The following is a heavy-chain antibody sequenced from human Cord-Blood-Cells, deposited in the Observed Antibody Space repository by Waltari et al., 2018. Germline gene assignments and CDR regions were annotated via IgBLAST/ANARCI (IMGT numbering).Heavy chain of an antibody. CDR2: ISSSSSYI. V-gene: IGHV3-21*01. CDR3: ARGAVGADY. J-gene: IGHJ4*02. CDR1: AFTFIRYR. Sequence: VQLVESGGGLVKPGGSLSASCSASAFTFIRYRCNWVRQAPGKGLEWVSSISSSSSYIYDADSVKGRFTISRDNAKNALYLQMNSLRAEDTAVYYCARGAVGADYWGQGTLVTVSS. D-gene: IGHD1-26*01.